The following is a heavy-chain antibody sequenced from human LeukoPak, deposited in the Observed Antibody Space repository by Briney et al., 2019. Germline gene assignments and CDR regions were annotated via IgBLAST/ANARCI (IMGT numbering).Heavy chain of an antibody. CDR2: INSDGSST. CDR1: GFTFSSYW. Sequence: GGSLRLSCAASGFTFSSYWMHWVRQAPGKGLVWVSRINSDGSSTSYADSVKGRFAISRDNAKNTLYLQMNSLRAEDTAVYYCARVSYYYGSGSYRPTAVYYFDYWGQGTLVTVSS. J-gene: IGHJ4*02. D-gene: IGHD3-10*01. V-gene: IGHV3-74*01. CDR3: ARVSYYYGSGSYRPTAVYYFDY.